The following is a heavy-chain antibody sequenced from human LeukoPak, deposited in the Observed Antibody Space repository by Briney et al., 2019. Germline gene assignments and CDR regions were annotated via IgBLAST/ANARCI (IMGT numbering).Heavy chain of an antibody. V-gene: IGHV3-53*01. CDR2: IYSSGST. D-gene: IGHD3-10*01. CDR1: GSTVSSNY. Sequence: GGSLRLSCAASGSTVSSNYMSWVRQAPGEGLEWVSAIYSSGSTYYAASVKGRFTISRDNSKNTLYLQMNSLRAEDTAVYYCASRSLWYGEDYWGQGTLVTVSS. CDR3: ASRSLWYGEDY. J-gene: IGHJ4*02.